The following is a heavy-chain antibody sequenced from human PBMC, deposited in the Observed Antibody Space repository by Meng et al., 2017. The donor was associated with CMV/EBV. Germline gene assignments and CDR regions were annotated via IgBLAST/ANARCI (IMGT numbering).Heavy chain of an antibody. CDR1: GGSFSVYY. D-gene: IGHD5-18*01. CDR2: INHSGST. CDR3: ARGVKYSYGHYYYYGMDV. Sequence: SQTLSLTCAVYGGSFSVYYWSWIRQPPGKGLEWIGEINHSGSTNYNPSLKSRVTISVDTSKNQFSLKLSSVTAADTAVYYCARGVKYSYGHYYYYGMDVWGQGTTVTVSS. J-gene: IGHJ6*02. V-gene: IGHV4-34*01.